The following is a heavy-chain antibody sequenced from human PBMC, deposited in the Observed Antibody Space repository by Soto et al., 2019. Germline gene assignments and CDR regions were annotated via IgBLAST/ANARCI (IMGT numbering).Heavy chain of an antibody. CDR1: GGSISSSSYY. J-gene: IGHJ4*02. D-gene: IGHD3-10*01. V-gene: IGHV4-39*01. CDR2: IYYSGST. Sequence: SETLSLTCTVSGGSISSSSYYWGWIRQPPGKGLEWIGSIYYSGSTYYNPSLKSRVTISVDTSKNQFSLKLSSVTAADTAVYYCARQLLWFGELLYRFDYWGQGTLVTVS. CDR3: ARQLLWFGELLYRFDY.